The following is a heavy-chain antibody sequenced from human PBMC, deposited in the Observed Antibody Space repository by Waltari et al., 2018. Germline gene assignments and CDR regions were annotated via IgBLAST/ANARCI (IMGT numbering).Heavy chain of an antibody. D-gene: IGHD1-26*01. Sequence: QVQLVQSGAEVTKPVASVKVSCKASGATSTKTAITWDAQAPGPGLEWMGWMNPKSGNIGYAQKFLGRVTTTMDISINTAYMELSRLTSEDTAVYYCAAEKWERQGGYYYFGMDVWGQGTTVIVSS. V-gene: IGHV1-8*01. CDR2: MNPKSGNI. CDR1: GATSTKTA. CDR3: AAEKWERQGGYYYFGMDV. J-gene: IGHJ6*02.